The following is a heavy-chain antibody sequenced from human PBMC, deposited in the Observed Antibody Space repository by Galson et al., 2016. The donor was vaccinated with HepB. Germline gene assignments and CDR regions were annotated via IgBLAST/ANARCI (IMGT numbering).Heavy chain of an antibody. CDR2: IRSKGYGGTT. CDR3: NRADYYCGGDCDS. D-gene: IGHD2-21*02. CDR1: GFSFGDYA. J-gene: IGHJ4*02. Sequence: SLRLSCAASGFSFGDYAMSWFRQAPGKGLEWVGLIRSKGYGGTTEYAASVKGRFTVSRDDSKSIAYLQMNSLKTEDTAVYYCNRADYYCGGDCDSWGQGTLVTVSS. V-gene: IGHV3-49*03.